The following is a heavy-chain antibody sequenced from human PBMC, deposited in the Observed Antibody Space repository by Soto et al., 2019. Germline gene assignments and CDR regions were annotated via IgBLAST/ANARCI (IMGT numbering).Heavy chain of an antibody. Sequence: GASVKVSCKASGGTFSSYTISWVRQAPGQGLEWMGRIIPILGIANYAQKFQGRVTITADKSTSTAYMELSSLRSEDTAVYYCAMDYCSSTSCYLTYYYYYYYMDVWGKGTTVTVS. J-gene: IGHJ6*03. D-gene: IGHD2-2*01. CDR2: IIPILGIA. CDR1: GGTFSSYT. V-gene: IGHV1-69*02. CDR3: AMDYCSSTSCYLTYYYYYYYMDV.